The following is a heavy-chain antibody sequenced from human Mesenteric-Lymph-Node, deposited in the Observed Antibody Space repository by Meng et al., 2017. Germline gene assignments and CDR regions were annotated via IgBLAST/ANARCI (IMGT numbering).Heavy chain of an antibody. J-gene: IGHJ4*02. CDR2: IYNSGST. D-gene: IGHD2-21*01. CDR3: AREGRSHQVGVSVY. V-gene: IGHV4-30-4*01. Sequence: QVQLQESGPGLAKPSQTLSLTCTVSGGSISSGDYYWSLIRQPPGKGLEWIGYIYNSGSTYYNPSLKSRVTISVDTSKNQFSLKLRFVTAADTAVYYCAREGRSHQVGVSVYWGQGNLVTVSS. CDR1: GGSISSGDYY.